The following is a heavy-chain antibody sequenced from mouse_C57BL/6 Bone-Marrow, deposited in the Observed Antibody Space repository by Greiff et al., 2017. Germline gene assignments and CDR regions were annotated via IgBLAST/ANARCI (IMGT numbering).Heavy chain of an antibody. D-gene: IGHD2-14*01. CDR2: IDPSDSYT. CDR1: GYTFTSYW. Sequence: VQLQQPGAELVMPGASVKLSCKASGYTFTSYWMHWVKQRPGQGLEWIGEIDPSDSYTNYNKKFKGKSTLTVDKSSSTAYMQLSSLTSEDSAVYYCATYGYGGGAGFAYWGQGTVITVSA. V-gene: IGHV1-69*01. J-gene: IGHJ3*01. CDR3: ATYGYGGGAGFAY.